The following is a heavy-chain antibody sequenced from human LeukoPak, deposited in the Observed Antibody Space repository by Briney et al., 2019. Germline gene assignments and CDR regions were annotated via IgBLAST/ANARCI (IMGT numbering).Heavy chain of an antibody. CDR2: ISSSSSYI. V-gene: IGHV3-21*01. J-gene: IGHJ3*02. CDR1: GFTFSGYS. D-gene: IGHD2-2*01. CDR3: ARDMVWGHDIVVVPAALDAFDT. Sequence: GGSLRLSCAASGFTFSGYSMNWVRQAPGKGLEWVSSISSSSSYIYYADSVKGRFTISRDNAKNSLYLQMNSLRAEDTAVYYCARDMVWGHDIVVVPAALDAFDTWGQGTMVTVSS.